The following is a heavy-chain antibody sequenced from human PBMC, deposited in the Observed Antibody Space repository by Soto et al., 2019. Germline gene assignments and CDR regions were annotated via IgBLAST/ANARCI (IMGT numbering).Heavy chain of an antibody. V-gene: IGHV5-10-1*01. CDR2: IDPSDSQT. D-gene: IGHD3-22*01. Sequence: RGESLKISCKGSGYSFAGYWITWVRQKPGKCLEWMGRIDPSDSQTYYSPSFRGHVTISVTKSITTVFLQWSSLRASDTAMYYCARQIYDSDTGPNFQYYFDSWGQGTPVTVS. CDR1: GYSFAGYW. CDR3: ARQIYDSDTGPNFQYYFDS. J-gene: IGHJ4*02.